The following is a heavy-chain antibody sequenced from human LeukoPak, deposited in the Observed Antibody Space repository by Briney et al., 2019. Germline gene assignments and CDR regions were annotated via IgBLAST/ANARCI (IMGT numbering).Heavy chain of an antibody. V-gene: IGHV4-30-2*01. CDR3: AREVRYCSSTSCYAYFFDY. Sequence: TSQTLSLTCAVSGGSISSGAYSWNWIRQPPGKGLEWIGYIYHSGSTYYNPSLKSRVTISVDRSKNQFSLKLSSVTAADTAVYYCAREVRYCSSTSCYAYFFDYWGQGTLVTVSS. J-gene: IGHJ4*02. CDR1: GGSISSGAYS. CDR2: IYHSGST. D-gene: IGHD2-2*01.